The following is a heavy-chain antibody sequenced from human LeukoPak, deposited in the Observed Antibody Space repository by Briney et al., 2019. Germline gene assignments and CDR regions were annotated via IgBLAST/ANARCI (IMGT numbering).Heavy chain of an antibody. CDR3: AKDSRSIAAAHAFDI. CDR2: ISSSSSTI. CDR1: GFTFSSYS. J-gene: IGHJ3*02. D-gene: IGHD6-13*01. Sequence: GGSLRLSCAASGFTFSSYSMNWVRQAPGKGLEWVSYISSSSSTIYYADSVKGRFTISRDNAKNSLYLQMNSLRAEDTAVYYCAKDSRSIAAAHAFDIWGQGTMVTVSS. V-gene: IGHV3-48*01.